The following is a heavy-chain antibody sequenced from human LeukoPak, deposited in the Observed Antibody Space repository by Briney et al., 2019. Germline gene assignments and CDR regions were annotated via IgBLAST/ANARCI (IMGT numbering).Heavy chain of an antibody. CDR2: IYSGGST. CDR3: ARDSGFGEFNNY. CDR1: GFTFSRYS. Sequence: GGSLRLSCAASGFTFSRYSMNWVRQAPGKGLEWVSVIYSGGSTYYAESEKGRFTISRDNSKNTLYLQMNTLRAEDTAVYYCARDSGFGEFNNYWGQGTLVTVSS. D-gene: IGHD3-10*01. J-gene: IGHJ4*02. V-gene: IGHV3-66*01.